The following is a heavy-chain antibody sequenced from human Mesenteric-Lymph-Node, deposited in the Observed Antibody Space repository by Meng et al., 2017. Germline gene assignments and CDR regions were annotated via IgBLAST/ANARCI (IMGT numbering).Heavy chain of an antibody. CDR3: ARGFEWEQLNWFDP. CDR2: INHSGST. V-gene: IGHV4-34*01. D-gene: IGHD1/OR15-1a*01. J-gene: IGHJ5*02. Sequence: SETLSLTCAMYGGSFSGYYWSWIRQPPGKGLEWIGEINHSGSTNYNPSLKSRVTVSLDTSKNQFSLRLTSVTAADTAVYFCARGFEWEQLNWFDPRGQGTLVTVSS. CDR1: GGSFSGYY.